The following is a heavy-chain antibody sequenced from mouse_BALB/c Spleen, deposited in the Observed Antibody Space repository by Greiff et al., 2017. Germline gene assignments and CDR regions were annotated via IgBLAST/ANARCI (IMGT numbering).Heavy chain of an antibody. J-gene: IGHJ4*01. D-gene: IGHD2-4*01. CDR3: ARGGLHPVYAMDY. CDR2: ISSGGSYT. CDR1: GFTFSSYA. Sequence: EVQLMESGGGLVKPGGSLKLSCAASGFTFSSYAMSWVRQSPEKRLEWVAEISSGGSYTYYPDTVTGRFTISRDNAKNTLYLEMSSLRSEDTAMYYCARGGLHPVYAMDYWGQGTSVTVSS. V-gene: IGHV5-9-4*01.